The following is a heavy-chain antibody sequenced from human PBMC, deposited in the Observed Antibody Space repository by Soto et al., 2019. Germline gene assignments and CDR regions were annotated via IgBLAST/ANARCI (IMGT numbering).Heavy chain of an antibody. J-gene: IGHJ6*03. CDR2: IYYSGST. CDR1: GGSISSSSYY. CDR3: ARHVYSRPTYYYYYYYMDV. D-gene: IGHD6-13*01. V-gene: IGHV4-39*01. Sequence: SETLSLTCTVSGGSISSSSYYWGWIRQPPGKGLEWIGSIYYSGSTYYNPSLKSRVTISVDTSKNQFSLKLSSVTAADTAVYYCARHVYSRPTYYYYYYYMDVWDQGTTVTVSS.